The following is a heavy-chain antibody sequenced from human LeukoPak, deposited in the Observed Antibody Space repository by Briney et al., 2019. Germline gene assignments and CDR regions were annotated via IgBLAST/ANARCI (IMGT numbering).Heavy chain of an antibody. J-gene: IGHJ4*02. Sequence: PSQTLSLTRTVSGGSISSGDYYWSWIRQPPGKGLEWIGYIYYSGSTYYNPSLKSRVTISVDTSKNQFSLKLSSVTAADTAVYYCARVQYDILTGYPDLFDYWGQGTLVTVSS. CDR2: IYYSGST. CDR1: GGSISSGDYY. V-gene: IGHV4-30-4*01. D-gene: IGHD3-9*01. CDR3: ARVQYDILTGYPDLFDY.